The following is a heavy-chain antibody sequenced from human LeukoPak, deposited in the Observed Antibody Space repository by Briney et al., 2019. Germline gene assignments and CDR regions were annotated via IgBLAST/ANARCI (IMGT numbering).Heavy chain of an antibody. CDR2: INHSGST. D-gene: IGHD3-22*01. CDR3: ARARGREHYDSSGYLGY. Sequence: PSETLSLTCAVYGGSFSGYYWSWIRRPPGKGLEWIGEINHSGSTNYNPSLKSRVTISVDTSKNQFSLELSSVTAADTAVYYCARARGREHYDSSGYLGYWGQGTLVTVSS. CDR1: GGSFSGYY. V-gene: IGHV4-34*01. J-gene: IGHJ4*02.